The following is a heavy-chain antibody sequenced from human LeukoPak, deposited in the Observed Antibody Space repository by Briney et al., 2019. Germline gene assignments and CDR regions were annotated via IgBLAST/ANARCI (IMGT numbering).Heavy chain of an antibody. V-gene: IGHV3-48*04. CDR1: GFTFSSYS. Sequence: PGGSLRLSCAASGFTFSSYSMNWVRHAPGKGLEWVSYISSSSSTIYYADSVKGRFTISRDNAKNSLYLQMNSLRAEDTAVYYCAKGVQLWSTYFDYWGQGTLVTVSS. J-gene: IGHJ4*02. CDR3: AKGVQLWSTYFDY. CDR2: ISSSSSTI. D-gene: IGHD5-18*01.